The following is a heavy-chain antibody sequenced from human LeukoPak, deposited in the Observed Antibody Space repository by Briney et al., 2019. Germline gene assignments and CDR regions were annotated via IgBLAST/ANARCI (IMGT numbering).Heavy chain of an antibody. J-gene: IGHJ4*02. V-gene: IGHV4-61*01. CDR3: ARGPYLDC. CDR2: IYYSGST. CDR1: GGSVSSSSYY. Sequence: SETLSPTCTVSGGSVSSSSYYWSWIRQPPGKGLEWIGYIYYSGSTNYNPSLKSRVTISVDTSNDRFSLKLSSVTAADTAVYYCARGPYLDCWGQGTLVTVSS.